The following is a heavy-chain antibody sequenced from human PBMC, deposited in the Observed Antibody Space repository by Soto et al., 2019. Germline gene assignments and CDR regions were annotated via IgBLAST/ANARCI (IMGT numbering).Heavy chain of an antibody. V-gene: IGHV3-7*01. D-gene: IGHD6-19*01. CDR1: GFTFSSYW. CDR2: IKEDGSEK. J-gene: IGHJ1*01. Sequence: GGSLRLSCVASGFTFSSYWMSWVRQAPGKGLEWVAKIKEDGSEKYSADSVKGRFTISRDNANNFLYLQMNNLRAEDTAVYYCARGGVVAGRFAYWGQGALVTVSS. CDR3: ARGGVVAGRFAY.